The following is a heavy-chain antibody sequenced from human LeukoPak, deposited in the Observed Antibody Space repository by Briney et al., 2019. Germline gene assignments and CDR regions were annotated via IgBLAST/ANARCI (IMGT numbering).Heavy chain of an antibody. D-gene: IGHD6-13*01. V-gene: IGHV1-2*02. Sequence: GASVKVSCKASGYTFTGYYMHRVRHAPGQGVEWMEWLNPNSGGTNYAQKFQGRVTMTRDTSISTALMELSRLRSDDTAVYYCARVLAAAPPGYYYMDVWGKGTTVTVSS. CDR2: LNPNSGGT. J-gene: IGHJ6*03. CDR1: GYTFTGYY. CDR3: ARVLAAAPPGYYYMDV.